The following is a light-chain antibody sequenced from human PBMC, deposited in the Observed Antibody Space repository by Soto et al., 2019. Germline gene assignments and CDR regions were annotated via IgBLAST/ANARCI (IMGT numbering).Light chain of an antibody. J-gene: IGKJ1*01. Sequence: DMVMTQSPLSLPVTPGEPASISCRPSQSLLNSDGYNDLDWYLQKPGQSPQLLIYWGSYRASGVPDRFSGSGSGRDFTLKISRVEAEDVGVYFCMQGIQTPPSFGQGTRVEIK. CDR1: QSLLNSDGYND. V-gene: IGKV2-28*01. CDR3: MQGIQTPPS. CDR2: WGS.